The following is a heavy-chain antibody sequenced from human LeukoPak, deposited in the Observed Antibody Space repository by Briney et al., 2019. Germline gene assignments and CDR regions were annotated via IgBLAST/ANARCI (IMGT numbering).Heavy chain of an antibody. CDR1: GGSISSSSYY. J-gene: IGHJ4*02. CDR2: IYYSGST. CDR3: ARVTVWFGELGDY. V-gene: IGHV4-39*07. D-gene: IGHD3-10*01. Sequence: SETLSLTCTVSGGSISSSSYYWGWIRQPPGKGLEWIGSIYYSGSTYYNPSLKSRVTISVDTSKNQFSLKLSSVTAADTAVYYCARVTVWFGELGDYWGRGTLVTISS.